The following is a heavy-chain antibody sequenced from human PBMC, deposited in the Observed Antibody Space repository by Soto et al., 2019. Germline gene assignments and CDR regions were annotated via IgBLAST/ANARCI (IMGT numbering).Heavy chain of an antibody. J-gene: IGHJ3*02. CDR3: ATYGDYYHDAFDI. CDR2: IYYSGST. Sequence: SSETLSLTCTVSGGSISSYYWSWIRQPPGKGLEWIGYIYYSGSTNYNPSLKSRVTISVDTSKNQFSLKLSSVTAADTAVYYCATYGDYYHDAFDIWGQGTMVTVSS. CDR1: GGSISSYY. D-gene: IGHD4-17*01. V-gene: IGHV4-59*08.